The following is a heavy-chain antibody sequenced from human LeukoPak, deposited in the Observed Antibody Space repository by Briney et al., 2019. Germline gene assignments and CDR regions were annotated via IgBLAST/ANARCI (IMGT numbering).Heavy chain of an antibody. D-gene: IGHD6-13*01. J-gene: IGHJ4*02. CDR3: AKTGTPWYYFDY. Sequence: GGSLRLSCAASGFTFSSFAMSWVRQAPGKGLEWVSAISGSGGSTYYADSVKGRFTISRDNSKNTLYLQMNSLRAEDTAVYYCAKTGTPWYYFDYWGQGTLVTVSS. CDR1: GFTFSSFA. V-gene: IGHV3-23*01. CDR2: ISGSGGST.